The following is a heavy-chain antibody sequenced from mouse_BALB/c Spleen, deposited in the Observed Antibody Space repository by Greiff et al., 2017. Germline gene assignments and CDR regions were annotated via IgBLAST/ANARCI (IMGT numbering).Heavy chain of an antibody. CDR1: GFNIKDTY. CDR2: IDPANGNT. Sequence: EVKLEESGAELVRPGALVKLSCKASGFNIKDTYMHWVKQRPEQGLEWIGRIDPANGNTKYDPKFQGKATITADTSSNTAYLQLSSLTSEDTAVYYCADGYYAYWGQGTLVTVSA. V-gene: IGHV14-3*02. CDR3: ADGYYAY. D-gene: IGHD2-3*01. J-gene: IGHJ3*01.